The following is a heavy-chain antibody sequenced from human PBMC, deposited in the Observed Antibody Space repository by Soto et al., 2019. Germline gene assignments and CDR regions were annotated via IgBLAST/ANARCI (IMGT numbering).Heavy chain of an antibody. D-gene: IGHD1-26*01. Sequence: GASVKVSCKASGYTFTGYYMHWVRQAPGQGLEWMGWINPNSGGTNYAQKFQGRVTMTRDTSISTAYMELSRLRSDDTAVYYCARDPKEASIVGATTFNDYWGQGTLVTVSS. CDR2: INPNSGGT. CDR1: GYTFTGYY. V-gene: IGHV1-2*02. CDR3: ARDPKEASIVGATTFNDY. J-gene: IGHJ4*02.